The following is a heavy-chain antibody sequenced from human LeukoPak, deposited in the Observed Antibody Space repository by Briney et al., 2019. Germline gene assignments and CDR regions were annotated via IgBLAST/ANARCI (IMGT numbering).Heavy chain of an antibody. CDR3: ARDFAREFSIDY. D-gene: IGHD3-10*01. Sequence: GGSLRLSCAASGFTFSNYNMNWVRQPPGKGLQWVSYISSSSNIIYYADSVKGRFTISRDNAKNSLFLQMNSLRAEDTAVYYCARDFAREFSIDYWGQGTLVTVSS. CDR2: ISSSSNII. V-gene: IGHV3-48*01. CDR1: GFTFSNYN. J-gene: IGHJ4*02.